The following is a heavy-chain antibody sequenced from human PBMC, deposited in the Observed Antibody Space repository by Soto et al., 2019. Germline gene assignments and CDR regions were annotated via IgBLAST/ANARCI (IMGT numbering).Heavy chain of an antibody. J-gene: IGHJ4*02. CDR1: GFTFSDHY. CDR2: TRNKANSYTT. Sequence: PGGSLRLSCAASGFTFSDHYMAWVRQAPGKGLEWVGRTRNKANSYTTEYAASVKGRFTISRDDSKNSLYLQMNSLKTEDTAVYYCARVGYYYGSGEDWGQGTLVTVSS. D-gene: IGHD3-10*01. CDR3: ARVGYYYGSGED. V-gene: IGHV3-72*01.